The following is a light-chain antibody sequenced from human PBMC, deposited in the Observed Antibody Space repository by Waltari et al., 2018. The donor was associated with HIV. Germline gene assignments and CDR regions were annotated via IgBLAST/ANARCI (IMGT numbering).Light chain of an antibody. Sequence: DIQMTQSPSTLSASVGDRVTITCRATQSISRWLACDQQKPGKAPKLLIYKASTLHTGVPSRFSGSGSGTEFTLSIDSLQPDDFATYYCQQYDSSLTFGQGTKVDI. V-gene: IGKV1-5*03. CDR2: KAS. CDR1: QSISRW. CDR3: QQYDSSLT. J-gene: IGKJ1*01.